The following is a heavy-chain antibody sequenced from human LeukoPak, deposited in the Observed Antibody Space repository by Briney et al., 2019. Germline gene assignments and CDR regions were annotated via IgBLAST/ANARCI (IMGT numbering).Heavy chain of an antibody. CDR3: AREGRYSSGWYLGYYFDY. CDR1: GYTFTSYY. CDR2: ISAYNGNT. V-gene: IGHV1-18*04. D-gene: IGHD6-19*01. J-gene: IGHJ4*02. Sequence: ASVKVSCKASGYTFTSYYMHWVRQAPGQGLEWMGWISAYNGNTNYAQKLQGRVTMTTDTSTSTAYMELRSLRSDDTAVYYCAREGRYSSGWYLGYYFDYWGQGTLVTVSS.